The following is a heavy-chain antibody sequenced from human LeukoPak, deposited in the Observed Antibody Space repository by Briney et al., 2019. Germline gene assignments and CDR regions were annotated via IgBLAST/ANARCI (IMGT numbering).Heavy chain of an antibody. J-gene: IGHJ3*02. D-gene: IGHD1-26*01. V-gene: IGHV4-4*02. Sequence: SETLSLTCAVSGGSISSSNWWSWVRQPPGKGLEWIGEIYHSGGTNYNPSLKSRVTISVDKSKNQFSLKLSSVTAADTAVYYCARVVGANNAFDIWGQGTMVTVSS. CDR2: IYHSGGT. CDR1: GGSISSSNW. CDR3: ARVVGANNAFDI.